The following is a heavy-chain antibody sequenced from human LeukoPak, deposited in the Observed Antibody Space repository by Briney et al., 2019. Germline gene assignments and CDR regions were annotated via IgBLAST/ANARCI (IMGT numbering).Heavy chain of an antibody. V-gene: IGHV1-2*04. CDR2: INPNSGGT. J-gene: IGHJ1*01. D-gene: IGHD4-17*01. Sequence: GASVKVSCKASGYTFTGYYMHWVRQAPGQGLEWMGWINPNSGGTNYAQKFQGWVTMTRDTSISTAYMELSRLRSDDTAVYYCARVTYGAHAEYFQHWGQGTLVTVSS. CDR3: ARVTYGAHAEYFQH. CDR1: GYTFTGYY.